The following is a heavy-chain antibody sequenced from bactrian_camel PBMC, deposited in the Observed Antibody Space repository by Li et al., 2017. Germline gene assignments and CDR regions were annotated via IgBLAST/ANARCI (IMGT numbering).Heavy chain of an antibody. CDR2: ISPSGLTT. D-gene: IGHD1*01. CDR1: GETHKRNC. J-gene: IGHJ4*01. V-gene: IGHV3-2*01. Sequence: QVQLVESGGGSVQAGGSLRLSCIASGETHKRNCMGWFRQAPGKGLEWASDISPSGLTTHCADSVKGRFTISKANAKTTLYLQMNSLKPEDTAMYYCAADRRGLQTYCEGGHEPTDFGQGTQVTVS.